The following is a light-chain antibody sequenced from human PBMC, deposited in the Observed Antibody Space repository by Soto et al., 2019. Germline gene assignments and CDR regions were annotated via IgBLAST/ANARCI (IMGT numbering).Light chain of an antibody. J-gene: IGLJ3*02. CDR1: SGSIASNH. V-gene: IGLV6-57*04. Sequence: NFMLTQPHSVSESPGWTVTISCTRSSGSIASNHVQWFQQRPGSAPTTVIYEDNQRPSGVPDRFSGSIDSSSNSASLTISGLKTEDEADYYCQSYDSTSGVFGGGTKLTVL. CDR2: EDN. CDR3: QSYDSTSGV.